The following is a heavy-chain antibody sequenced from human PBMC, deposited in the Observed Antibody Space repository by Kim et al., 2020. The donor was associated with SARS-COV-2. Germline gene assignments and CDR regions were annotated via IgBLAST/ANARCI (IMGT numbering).Heavy chain of an antibody. CDR2: INHSGST. J-gene: IGHJ4*02. CDR1: GGSFSGYY. Sequence: SETLSLTCAVYGGSFSGYYWSWIRQPPGKGLEWIGEINHSGSTNYNPSLKSRVTISVDTSKNQFSLKLSSVTAADTAVYYCARGAPVKSIRYFDWLRPYFFDYWGQGPLVTVSS. D-gene: IGHD3-9*01. CDR3: ARGAPVKSIRYFDWLRPYFFDY. V-gene: IGHV4-34*01.